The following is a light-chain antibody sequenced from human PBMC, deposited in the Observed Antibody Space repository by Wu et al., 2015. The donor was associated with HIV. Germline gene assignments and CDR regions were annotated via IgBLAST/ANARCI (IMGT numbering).Light chain of an antibody. J-gene: IGKJ5*01. V-gene: IGKV1-9*01. CDR1: QGISSS. Sequence: DIQLTQSPSSLSGSVGDRVTITCRASQGISSSLAWYQQKPGRAPKFLIYGASTLQSGVPSRFGGSGSGTDFTLTISSLQPEDSATYYCQQLNSYPITFGQGTRLEIK. CDR3: QQLNSYPIT. CDR2: GAS.